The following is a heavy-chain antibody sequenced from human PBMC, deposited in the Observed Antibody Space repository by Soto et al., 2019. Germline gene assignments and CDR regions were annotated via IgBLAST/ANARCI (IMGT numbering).Heavy chain of an antibody. CDR3: TRRAAAAAVVHYGMEV. J-gene: IGHJ6*04. CDR2: IRSKANSYAT. CDR1: GFTFSGSA. Sequence: GWSLRLSCAASGFTFSGSAMHWVRQASGKGLEWVGRIRSKANSYATAYAASVKGRFTISRDDSKNTAYLQMNSLKTEDTAVYYCTRRAAAAAVVHYGMEVWGEGTKVTVSS. V-gene: IGHV3-73*01. D-gene: IGHD6-13*01.